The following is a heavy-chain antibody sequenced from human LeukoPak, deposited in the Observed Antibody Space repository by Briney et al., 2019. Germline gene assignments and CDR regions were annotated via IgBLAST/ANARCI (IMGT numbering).Heavy chain of an antibody. Sequence: ASVKVSRTASGYTFTAYHMHWVRQAPGQGLEWMGRIKPNSGDTNYAQKFQGRVTMTRDTSISTAYMELSRLRSDDTAVYYCARDYCSSTSCLFDYWGQGTLVSVSS. D-gene: IGHD2-2*01. CDR2: IKPNSGDT. CDR1: GYTFTAYH. CDR3: ARDYCSSTSCLFDY. V-gene: IGHV1-2*06. J-gene: IGHJ4*02.